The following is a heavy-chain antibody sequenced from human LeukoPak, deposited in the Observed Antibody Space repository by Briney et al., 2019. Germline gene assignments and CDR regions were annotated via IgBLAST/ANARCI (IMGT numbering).Heavy chain of an antibody. D-gene: IGHD4-17*01. CDR2: IYSGGST. CDR3: ATTLPDYDYGDPHFDY. V-gene: IGHV3-53*01. Sequence: GGSLRLSCAASGFTVSSNYMSWVRQAPGKGLEWVSVIYSGGSTYYADSVKGRFTISRDNSKNTLYLQMNSLRAEDTAVYYCATTLPDYDYGDPHFDYWGQGTLVTVSS. J-gene: IGHJ4*02. CDR1: GFTVSSNY.